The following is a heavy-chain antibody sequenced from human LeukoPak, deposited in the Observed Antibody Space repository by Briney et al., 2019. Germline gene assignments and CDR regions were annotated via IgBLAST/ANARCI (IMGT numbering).Heavy chain of an antibody. Sequence: GGSLRLSCAASGFTFSTYRISWVRQAPGKGPECVACISEDGSEKYYADSVKGRFTIFRDNAKNSLYLPMNSLRAEDTAVYYCAKEHGSSWYEDSFDCWGQGTMVTVSS. J-gene: IGHJ3*01. CDR3: AKEHGSSWYEDSFDC. CDR2: ISEDGSEK. CDR1: GFTFSTYR. D-gene: IGHD6-13*01. V-gene: IGHV3-7*01.